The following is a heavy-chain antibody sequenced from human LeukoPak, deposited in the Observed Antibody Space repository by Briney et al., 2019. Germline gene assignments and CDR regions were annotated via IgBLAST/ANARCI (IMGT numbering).Heavy chain of an antibody. CDR1: GGSISSYY. CDR2: IYYSGST. V-gene: IGHV4-59*01. CDR3: ARFTTESGSYQTFDY. Sequence: SETLSLTCTVSGGSISSYYWSWIRQPPGKGLEWIGYIYYSGSTNYNPSLKSRVTISVDTSKNQFSLKLSSVAAAETAVYYCARFTTESGSYQTFDYWGQGTLVTVSS. J-gene: IGHJ4*02. D-gene: IGHD1-26*01.